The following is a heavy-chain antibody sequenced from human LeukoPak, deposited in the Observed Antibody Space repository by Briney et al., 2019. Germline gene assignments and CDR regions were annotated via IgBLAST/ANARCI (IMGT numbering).Heavy chain of an antibody. CDR3: AREKGHYYGSESYLGYYYYYGMDV. J-gene: IGHJ6*02. V-gene: IGHV3-33*01. CDR1: GFTFSSYG. CDR2: IWYDGSNK. D-gene: IGHD3-10*01. Sequence: GRSLRLSCAASGFTFSSYGMHWVRQAPGKGLEWVAVIWYDGSNKYYADSVKGRFTISRDNSKNTLYLQMNSLRAEDTAVYYCAREKGHYYGSESYLGYYYYYGMDVWGQGTTVTVSS.